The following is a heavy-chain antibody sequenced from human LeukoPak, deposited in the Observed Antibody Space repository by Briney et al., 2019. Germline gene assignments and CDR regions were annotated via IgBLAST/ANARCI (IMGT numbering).Heavy chain of an antibody. Sequence: PSETLSLTCAVYGGSFSGYYWSWIRQPPGKGLEWIGEINHSGSTNYNPSLKSRVTISVDTSKNQFSLKLSSVTAADTAVYYCARGPMIVVVITKGYGWFDPWGQGTLVTASS. CDR3: ARGPMIVVVITKGYGWFDP. CDR2: INHSGST. D-gene: IGHD3-22*01. CDR1: GGSFSGYY. V-gene: IGHV4-34*01. J-gene: IGHJ5*02.